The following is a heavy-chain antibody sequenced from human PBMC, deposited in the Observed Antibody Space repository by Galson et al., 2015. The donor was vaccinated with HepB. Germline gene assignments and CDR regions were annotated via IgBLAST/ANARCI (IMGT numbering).Heavy chain of an antibody. J-gene: IGHJ4*02. V-gene: IGHV3-23*01. CDR2: VSISSGDT. Sequence: SLRLSCAASDFTFSSYVMSWVRQAPGKGLEWVSGVSISSGDTFYADSVKGRFTISRDIPKNTLYLQMNSLRADDTAVYYCARDRYGYGHGLFDYWGQGTLVTVSS. CDR3: ARDRYGYGHGLFDY. CDR1: DFTFSSYV. D-gene: IGHD5-18*01.